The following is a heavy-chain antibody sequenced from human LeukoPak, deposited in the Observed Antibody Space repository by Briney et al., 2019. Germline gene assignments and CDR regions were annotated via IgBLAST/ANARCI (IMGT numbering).Heavy chain of an antibody. Sequence: GASVKVSCKASGGTFSSYAISWVRQAPGQGLEWMGGIIPIFGTANYAQKFQGRVTITTDESTSTAYMELSSLRSEDTAVYYCARVSEPDYGDSTYDAFDIWGQGTMVTVSS. CDR1: GGTFSSYA. CDR2: IIPIFGTA. V-gene: IGHV1-69*05. D-gene: IGHD4-17*01. J-gene: IGHJ3*02. CDR3: ARVSEPDYGDSTYDAFDI.